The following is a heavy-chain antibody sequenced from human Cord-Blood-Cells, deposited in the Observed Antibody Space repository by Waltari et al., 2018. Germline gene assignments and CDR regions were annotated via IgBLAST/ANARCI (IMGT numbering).Heavy chain of an antibody. D-gene: IGHD6-19*01. CDR1: GGTFSSYA. CDR2: LSPIFGTA. CDR3: AREQEAGDAFDI. V-gene: IGHV1-69*01. J-gene: IGHJ3*02. Sequence: QVQLVQSGAAVKKPGSSVKVSCKASGGTFSSYAMSWVRQAPGQVLEWMGGLSPIFGTANYAQKFQGRGTITADESTSTAYIELSSLRSEDTAVYYCAREQEAGDAFDIWGQGTMVTVSS.